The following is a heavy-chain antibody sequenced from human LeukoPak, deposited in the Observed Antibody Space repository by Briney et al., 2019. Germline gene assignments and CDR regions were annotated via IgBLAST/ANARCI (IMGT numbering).Heavy chain of an antibody. CDR3: VREGSYYDSHYFDY. J-gene: IGHJ4*02. D-gene: IGHD3-22*01. V-gene: IGHV3-48*03. CDR2: ISSSGSTI. CDR1: GFTFSGYE. Sequence: GGSLRLSCAASGFTFSGYEMNWVRQAPGRGREWGSYISSSGSTIHYADSVKGRFTISRDNAKNSLYLQMNSLRAEDTAVYYGVREGSYYDSHYFDYWGQGTLVTVSS.